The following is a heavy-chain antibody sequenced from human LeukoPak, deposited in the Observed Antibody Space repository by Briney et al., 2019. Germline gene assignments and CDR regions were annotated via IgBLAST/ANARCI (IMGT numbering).Heavy chain of an antibody. J-gene: IGHJ4*02. V-gene: IGHV3-23*01. CDR2: ISGSGDST. CDR1: GFTFSSYA. D-gene: IGHD3-22*01. CDR3: AKRLYDNSGHDY. Sequence: GGSLRLPCAASGFTFSSYAMNWVRQAPGKGLEWVSLISGSGDSTYYADSVKGRFTISRDNSKNTLYLQMNSLRAEDTAVYYCAKRLYDNSGHDYWGQGTLVTVSS.